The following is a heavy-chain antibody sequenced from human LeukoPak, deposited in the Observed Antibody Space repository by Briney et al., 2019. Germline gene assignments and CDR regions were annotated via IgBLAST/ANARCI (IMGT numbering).Heavy chain of an antibody. CDR1: GFTFSGYG. J-gene: IGHJ6*02. V-gene: IGHV3-33*01. CDR2: IWYDGSIK. D-gene: IGHD2-15*01. CDR3: ARIGCSGSSCNPYHYYDMDV. Sequence: GGSLRLPCAASGFTFSGYGMHWVRQAPGKGLEWVAIIWYDGSIKYYTDSVKGRFTISRDNSKNTMYLQMNSLRVEDTAVYYCARIGCSGSSCNPYHYYDMDVWGQGTTVTVSS.